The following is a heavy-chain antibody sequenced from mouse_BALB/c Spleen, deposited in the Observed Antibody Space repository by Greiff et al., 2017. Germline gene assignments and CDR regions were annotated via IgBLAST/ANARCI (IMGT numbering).Heavy chain of an antibody. J-gene: IGHJ4*01. D-gene: IGHD1-2*01. CDR1: GFTFSSYA. V-gene: IGHV5-9-4*01. Sequence: EVKVVESGGGLVKPGGSLKLSCAASGFTFSSYAMSWVRQSPEKRLEWVAEISSGGSYTYYPDTVTGRFTISRDNAKNTLYLEMSSLRSEDTAMYYCARSDDGSYAMDYWGQGTSVTVSS. CDR2: ISSGGSYT. CDR3: ARSDDGSYAMDY.